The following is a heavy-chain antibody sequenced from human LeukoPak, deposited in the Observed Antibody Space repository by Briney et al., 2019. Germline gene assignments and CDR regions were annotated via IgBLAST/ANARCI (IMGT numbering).Heavy chain of an antibody. J-gene: IGHJ4*02. CDR2: IYYSGST. CDR1: GGPISSYY. V-gene: IGHV4-59*01. CDR3: VRGSAAARY. D-gene: IGHD6-13*01. Sequence: SETLSLTCSVSGGPISSYYWSWIRQPPGKGLQWIGYIYYSGSTNYNPSLKSRVTISLDTSKNQFSLKLSSVTAADTAVYYCVRGSAAARYWGQGTLVTVSS.